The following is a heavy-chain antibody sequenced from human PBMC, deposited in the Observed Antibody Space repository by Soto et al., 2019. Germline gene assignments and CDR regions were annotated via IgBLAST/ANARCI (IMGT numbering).Heavy chain of an antibody. D-gene: IGHD3-9*01. CDR2: IYYSGST. CDR3: ASLYYDILTGYPYFDY. V-gene: IGHV4-39*01. Sequence: PSETLSLTCTVSGGSISSSSYYWGWIRQPPGKGLEWIGSIYYSGSTYYNPSLKSRVTISVDTSKNQFSLKLSSVTAADTAVYYCASLYYDILTGYPYFDYWGQGTLVTVSS. J-gene: IGHJ4*02. CDR1: GGSISSSSYY.